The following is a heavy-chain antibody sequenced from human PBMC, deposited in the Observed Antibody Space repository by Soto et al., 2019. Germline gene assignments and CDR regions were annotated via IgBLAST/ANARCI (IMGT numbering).Heavy chain of an antibody. CDR3: ARRSGNYQYYFDY. D-gene: IGHD3-10*01. CDR2: ITTYSGNT. CDR1: GYTFTNYG. J-gene: IGHJ4*02. Sequence: ASVKVSCKASGYTFTNYGVSWGRQAPGQGLEWMGWITTYSGNTKYAQKVQGRVTMTTDTPTGTAYMELRSLRSDDTAVYYCARRSGNYQYYFDYWGQGTLVTVSS. V-gene: IGHV1-18*01.